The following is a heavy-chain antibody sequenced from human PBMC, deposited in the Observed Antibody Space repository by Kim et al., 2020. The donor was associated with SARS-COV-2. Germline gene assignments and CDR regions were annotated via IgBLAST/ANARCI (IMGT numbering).Heavy chain of an antibody. V-gene: IGHV1-18*04. CDR3: ARDAGANFWSGYYTGYYFDY. CDR1: GYTFTSYG. J-gene: IGHJ4*02. Sequence: ASVKVSCKASGYTFTSYGISWVRQAPGQGLEWMGWISAYNGNTNYAQKLQGRVTMTTDTSTSTAYMELRSLRSDDTAVYYCARDAGANFWSGYYTGYYFDYWGQGTLVTVSS. D-gene: IGHD3-3*01. CDR2: ISAYNGNT.